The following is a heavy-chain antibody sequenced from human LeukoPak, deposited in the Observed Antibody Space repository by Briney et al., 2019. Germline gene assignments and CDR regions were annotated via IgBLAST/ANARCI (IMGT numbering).Heavy chain of an antibody. D-gene: IGHD5-12*01. J-gene: IGHJ4*02. CDR2: INHSGST. Sequence: PSETLSLTCAVYGGSFSGYYWSWIRQPPGKGLEWIGEINHSGSTNYNPSLKSRVTISVDTSKNQFSLKLSSVTAADTAVYYCARGPERWLTVFDYWGQGTLVTVSS. CDR1: GGSFSGYY. V-gene: IGHV4-34*01. CDR3: ARGPERWLTVFDY.